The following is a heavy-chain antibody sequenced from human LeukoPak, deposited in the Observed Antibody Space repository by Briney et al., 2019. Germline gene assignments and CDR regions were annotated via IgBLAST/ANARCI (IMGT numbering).Heavy chain of an antibody. V-gene: IGHV4-39*01. CDR2: IYYSGST. CDR1: GGSISSSSYY. Sequence: PSETLSLTCTVSGGSISSSSYYWGWIRQPPGKGLEWIGSIYYSGSTYYNPSLKSRVTISVDTSKNQFSLKLSSVTAADTAVYYCARHPAFFDGSLNYYYMDVWGKGTTVTISS. CDR3: ARHPAFFDGSLNYYYMDV. D-gene: IGHD3-10*01. J-gene: IGHJ6*03.